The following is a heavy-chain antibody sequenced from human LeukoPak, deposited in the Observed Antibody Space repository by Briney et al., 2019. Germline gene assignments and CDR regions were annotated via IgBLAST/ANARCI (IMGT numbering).Heavy chain of an antibody. Sequence: ASVKVSCKASGYTFNSYGISWVRQAPGQGLEWMGWISAYNGNTNYAQKLQGRVTMTTDTSTSTAYMELRSLRSDDTAVYYCARGLLRSGYNDAFDIWGQGTMVTVSS. CDR3: ARGLLRSGYNDAFDI. D-gene: IGHD3-3*01. J-gene: IGHJ3*02. V-gene: IGHV1-18*01. CDR2: ISAYNGNT. CDR1: GYTFNSYG.